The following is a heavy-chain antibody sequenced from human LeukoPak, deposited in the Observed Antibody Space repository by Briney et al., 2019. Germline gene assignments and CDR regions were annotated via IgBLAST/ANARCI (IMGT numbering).Heavy chain of an antibody. Sequence: SETLSLTCTVSGGSINSRSYYWSWIRQPPGKELEWIGSVFYSGITYYNPSLKSRTTMSVDTSKNQFPLRLTSMTAADTTIYYCARHEGRWGHFDSWGQGTLVTVSS. D-gene: IGHD3-16*01. CDR2: VFYSGIT. V-gene: IGHV4-39*01. CDR3: ARHEGRWGHFDS. CDR1: GGSINSRSYY. J-gene: IGHJ4*02.